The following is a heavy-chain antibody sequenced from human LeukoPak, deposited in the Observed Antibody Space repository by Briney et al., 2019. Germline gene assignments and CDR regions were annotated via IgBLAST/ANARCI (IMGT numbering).Heavy chain of an antibody. CDR2: ISGSGGTI. V-gene: IGHV3-48*01. Sequence: PGGSLRLSCAASGFTFSNYGMSWVRQAPGKGLEWISAISGSGGTIYYADSVKGRFTISRDNAKNSLYLQMNSLRAEDTAVYYCARTDYWGQGTLVTVSS. CDR3: ARTDY. CDR1: GFTFSNYG. J-gene: IGHJ4*02.